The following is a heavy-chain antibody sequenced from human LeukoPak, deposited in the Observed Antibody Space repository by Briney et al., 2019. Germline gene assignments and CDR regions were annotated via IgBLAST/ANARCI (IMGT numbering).Heavy chain of an antibody. D-gene: IGHD3-22*01. Sequence: NPSETLSLTCTVSGGSISSSSYYWGWIRQPPGKGLEWIGSIYYSGSTYYNPSLKSRVTISVDTSKNQFSLKLSSVTAADTAVYYCASSGGYYLSGYFDYWGQGTLVTVSS. J-gene: IGHJ4*02. CDR1: GGSISSSSYY. CDR2: IYYSGST. V-gene: IGHV4-39*07. CDR3: ASSGGYYLSGYFDY.